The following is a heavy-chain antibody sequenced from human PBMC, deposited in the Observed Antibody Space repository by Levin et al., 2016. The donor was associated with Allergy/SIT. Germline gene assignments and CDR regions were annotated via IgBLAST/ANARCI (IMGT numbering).Heavy chain of an antibody. Sequence: GGSLRLSCTVSGFMLGDYGLIWFRQAPGKGLEWVAFLRSNAYGATTEFAASVKGRFSISRDESKTIAFLQMNSLKTEDTGVYYCSSPSGLGDYGDYVTPVDYWGQGTVVTVSS. CDR1: GFMLGDYG. J-gene: IGHJ4*02. V-gene: IGHV3-49*03. CDR3: SSPSGLGDYGDYVTPVDY. CDR2: LRSNAYGATT. D-gene: IGHD4-17*01.